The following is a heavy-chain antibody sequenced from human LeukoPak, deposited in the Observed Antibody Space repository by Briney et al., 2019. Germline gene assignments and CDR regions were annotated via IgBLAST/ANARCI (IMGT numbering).Heavy chain of an antibody. V-gene: IGHV4-30-4*01. CDR1: GGSISSGDYY. CDR3: ARATYYYDSSGYYYFDY. CDR2: IYYSGST. D-gene: IGHD3-22*01. J-gene: IGHJ4*02. Sequence: SETLSLTCTVSGGSISSGDYYWSWLRQPPGKGLEWIGYIYYSGSTYYHPSLKSRVTISVDTSKNQFSLKPSSVTAADTAVYYCARATYYYDSSGYYYFDYWGQGTLVTVSS.